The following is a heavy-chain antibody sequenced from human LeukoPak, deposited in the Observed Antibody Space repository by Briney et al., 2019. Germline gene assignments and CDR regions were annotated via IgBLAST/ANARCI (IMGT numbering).Heavy chain of an antibody. V-gene: IGHV4-61*02. CDR1: GGSISSGSYY. D-gene: IGHD3-3*02. CDR2: IYTSGST. Sequence: SETLSLTCTVSGGSISSGSYYWSWIRQPAGKGLEWIGRIYTSGSTNYNPSLKSRVTMSVDTSKNQFSLKLSSVTAADTAVYYCARDRSLGFDPWGQGTLVTVSS. CDR3: ARDRSLGFDP. J-gene: IGHJ5*02.